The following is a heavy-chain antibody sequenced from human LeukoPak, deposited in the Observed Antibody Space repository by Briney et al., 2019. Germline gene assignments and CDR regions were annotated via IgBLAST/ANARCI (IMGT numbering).Heavy chain of an antibody. V-gene: IGHV3-23*01. J-gene: IGHJ4*02. CDR1: GFTFSSYA. CDR3: ATDGQVWFQGGLDY. CDR2: ISGSGSST. D-gene: IGHD3/OR15-3a*01. Sequence: PGGSLRLSCAAPGFTFSSYAMSWVRQAPGKGLEWVSAISGSGSSTYYADSVKGRFTISRDNSKNTLYLQLNSLRAEDTAVYYCATDGQVWFQGGLDYWGQGTLVTVSS.